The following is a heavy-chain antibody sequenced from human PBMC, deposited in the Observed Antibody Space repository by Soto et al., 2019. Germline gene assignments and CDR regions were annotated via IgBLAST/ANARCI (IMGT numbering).Heavy chain of an antibody. V-gene: IGHV4-61*01. CDR3: ARVRFYYDSSGYPWDV. CDR1: GGSVSSGSYY. D-gene: IGHD3-22*01. Sequence: QVQLQESGPGLVKPSETLSLTCTVSGGSVSSGSYYWSWIRQPPGKGLEWIGYIYYSGSTNYNPSLKSRVTISVDTSKNQFSLKLSSVTAADTAVYYCARVRFYYDSSGYPWDVWGQGTTVTVSS. J-gene: IGHJ6*02. CDR2: IYYSGST.